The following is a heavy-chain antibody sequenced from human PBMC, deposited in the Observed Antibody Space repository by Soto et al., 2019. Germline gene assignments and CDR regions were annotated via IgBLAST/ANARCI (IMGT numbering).Heavy chain of an antibody. D-gene: IGHD3-3*01. V-gene: IGHV3-30*04. Sequence: GGSLRLSCGASGFTFISYAMHWVRQAPGKGLEWVAVISHDRSNKYYADSVKGRFTISRDNSKNTLYLQMDSLRAEDTAVFYCASARGLRFLEWLLLNYWGQGTLVTVSS. CDR1: GFTFISYA. CDR3: ASARGLRFLEWLLLNY. CDR2: ISHDRSNK. J-gene: IGHJ4*02.